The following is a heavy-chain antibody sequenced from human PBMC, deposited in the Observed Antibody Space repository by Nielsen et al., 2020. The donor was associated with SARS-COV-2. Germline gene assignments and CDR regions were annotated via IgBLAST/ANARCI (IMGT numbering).Heavy chain of an antibody. CDR3: ASVNYYYYGMDV. CDR2: MNPNRGNT. CDR1: GYTFTSYD. J-gene: IGHJ6*02. V-gene: IGHV1-8*01. Sequence: ASVKVSCKASGYTFTSYDINWVRQATGQGLEWMGWMNPNRGNTGYAQKFQGRVTMTEDTSTDTAYMELSSLRSEDTAVYYCASVNYYYYGMDVWGQGTTVTVSS.